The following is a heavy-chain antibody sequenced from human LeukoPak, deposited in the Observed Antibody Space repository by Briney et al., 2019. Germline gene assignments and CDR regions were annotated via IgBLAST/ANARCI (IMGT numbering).Heavy chain of an antibody. D-gene: IGHD6-13*01. J-gene: IGHJ6*03. CDR2: ISYDGSDK. CDR1: GFTFSGYA. Sequence: PGGSLRLSCAASGFTFSGYAMHWVRQAPGKGLEWVSVISYDGSDKYYADSVKGRFTISRDNSKNTVYLQMNSLRPEDTAVYYCPRGSAGSTFTSMDVWGKGTTVTVSS. V-gene: IGHV3-30*01. CDR3: PRGSAGSTFTSMDV.